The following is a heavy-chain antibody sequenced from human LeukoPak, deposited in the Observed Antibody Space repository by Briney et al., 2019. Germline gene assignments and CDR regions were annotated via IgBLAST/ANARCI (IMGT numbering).Heavy chain of an antibody. CDR2: ISGSGGST. D-gene: IGHD6-13*01. Sequence: PGGSLRLSCAASGFTFSSYAMSWVRQAPGKGLEWVSAISGSGGSTYYADSVKGRFTISRDNSKNTLYLQMNSLRAEDTAVYYCVKDSGSWYGGRGDWFDPWGQGTLVTVSS. J-gene: IGHJ5*02. CDR1: GFTFSSYA. V-gene: IGHV3-23*01. CDR3: VKDSGSWYGGRGDWFDP.